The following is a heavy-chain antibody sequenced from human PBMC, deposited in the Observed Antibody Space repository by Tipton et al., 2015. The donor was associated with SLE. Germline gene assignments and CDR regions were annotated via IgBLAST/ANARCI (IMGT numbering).Heavy chain of an antibody. CDR2: IYYSGTT. CDR3: VRDFWSSYGSFDS. CDR1: GGSITNYY. D-gene: IGHD3-3*01. Sequence: TLSLTCTVSGGSITNYYWNWIRQPPGKGLEWIGWIYYSGTTNYNPSLESRVTITVDTSKNQFSLKLSSVTAADTAVYYCVRDFWSSYGSFDSWVQGSLVTVSP. V-gene: IGHV4-59*13. J-gene: IGHJ4*02.